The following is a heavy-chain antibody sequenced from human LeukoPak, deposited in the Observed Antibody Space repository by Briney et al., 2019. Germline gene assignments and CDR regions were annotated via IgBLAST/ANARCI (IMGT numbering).Heavy chain of an antibody. CDR3: AKDLRGIAVAGPFDY. D-gene: IGHD6-19*01. Sequence: GESLKTSCKGSGYSFTSYWIGWVRQMPGKGLEWMGIIYPGDSDTRYSPSFQGQVTISADKSISTAYLQWSSLKASDTAMYYCAKDLRGIAVAGPFDYWGQGTLVTVSS. CDR1: GYSFTSYW. V-gene: IGHV5-51*01. CDR2: IYPGDSDT. J-gene: IGHJ4*02.